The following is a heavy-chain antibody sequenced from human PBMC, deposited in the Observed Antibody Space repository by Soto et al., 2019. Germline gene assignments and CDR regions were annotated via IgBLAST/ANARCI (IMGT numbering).Heavy chain of an antibody. CDR1: GGSISSSSYY. J-gene: IGHJ4*02. V-gene: IGHV4-39*01. Sequence: SETLSLTCTVSGGSISSSSYYWGWIRQPPGKGLEWIGSIYYSGSTYYNPSLKSRVTISVDTSKNQFSLKLSSVTAADTAVYYCARQGRGYSYGFVDYWGQGTLVTVSS. CDR2: IYYSGST. D-gene: IGHD5-18*01. CDR3: ARQGRGYSYGFVDY.